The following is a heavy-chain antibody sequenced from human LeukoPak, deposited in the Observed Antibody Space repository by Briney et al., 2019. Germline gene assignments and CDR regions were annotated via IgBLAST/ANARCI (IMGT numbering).Heavy chain of an antibody. D-gene: IGHD6-13*01. CDR3: ARAYSSSWYFNWFDP. J-gene: IGHJ5*02. Sequence: SETLSLTCTVSGGSISSSSYYWGWIRQPPGKGLEWIGSIFNSGSTYYKPSLKSRVTISVDMSRNQFSLKLSSVTAADTAVYYCARAYSSSWYFNWFDPWGQGTLVTVSS. CDR2: IFNSGST. CDR1: GGSISSSSYY. V-gene: IGHV4-39*07.